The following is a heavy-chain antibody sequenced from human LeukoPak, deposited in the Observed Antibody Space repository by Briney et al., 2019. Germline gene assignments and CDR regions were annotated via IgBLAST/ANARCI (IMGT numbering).Heavy chain of an antibody. CDR3: AACSGGSCSEWFDP. Sequence: GASVKVSCKASGYTFTGYYMHWVRQAPGQGLEWMGWINPNTGGTNYAQKLQGRVTMTTDTSTSTAYMELRSLRSDDTAVYYCAACSGGSCSEWFDPWGQGTLVTVSS. D-gene: IGHD2-15*01. CDR2: INPNTGGT. J-gene: IGHJ5*02. V-gene: IGHV1-2*02. CDR1: GYTFTGYY.